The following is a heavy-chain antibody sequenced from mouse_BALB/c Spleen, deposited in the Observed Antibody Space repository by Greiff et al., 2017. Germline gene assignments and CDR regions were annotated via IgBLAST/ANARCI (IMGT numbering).Heavy chain of an antibody. J-gene: IGHJ3*01. Sequence: EVQGVESGGGLVKPGGSLKLSCAASGFTFSSYAMSWVRQSPEKRLEWVAEISSGGSYTYYPDTVTGRFTISRDNAKNTLYLEMSSLRSEDTAMYYCARIDGYYVWFAYWGQGTLVTVSA. V-gene: IGHV5-9-4*01. CDR3: ARIDGYYVWFAY. CDR1: GFTFSSYA. D-gene: IGHD2-3*01. CDR2: ISSGGSYT.